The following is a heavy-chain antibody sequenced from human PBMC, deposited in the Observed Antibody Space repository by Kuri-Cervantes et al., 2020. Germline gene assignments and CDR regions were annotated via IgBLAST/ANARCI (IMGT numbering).Heavy chain of an antibody. CDR2: INHSGST. CDR3: ARGDNYYYYGMDV. D-gene: IGHD2-15*01. CDR1: GGSFSGYY. J-gene: IGHJ6*02. V-gene: IGHV4-34*01. Sequence: SETLSLTCAVYGGSFSGYYWSWIRQPPGKGLEWIGEINHSGSTNYNPSLKSRATISVDTSKNQFSLKLSSVTAADTAVYYCARGDNYYYYGMDVWGQGTTVTVSS.